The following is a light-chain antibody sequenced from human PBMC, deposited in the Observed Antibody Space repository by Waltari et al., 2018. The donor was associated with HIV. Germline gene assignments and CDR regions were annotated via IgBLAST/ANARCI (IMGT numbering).Light chain of an antibody. CDR3: QQYDVLVT. J-gene: IGKJ4*01. CDR2: GAS. CDR1: QTISNNY. V-gene: IGKV3-20*01. Sequence: EIVLTQSPGTLSLSPWERVTLSCRASQTISNNYLAWFQKKPGQAPRLLIYGASSSATGIPDRFRGSGSGTDFTLTISRLEPEDFAVYYCQQYDVLVTFGGGTKVENK.